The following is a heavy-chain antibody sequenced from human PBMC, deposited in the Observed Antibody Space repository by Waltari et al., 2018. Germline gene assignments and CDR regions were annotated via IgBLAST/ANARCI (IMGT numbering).Heavy chain of an antibody. CDR3: ARGPLVVIALTSYYSAMDV. D-gene: IGHD2-21*01. CDR1: GGSISSGDYY. Sequence: QVQLQELGPGLVKPSQTLSLTCIVSGGSISSGDYYWSWIRQPAGKGLEWIGRIYTSGSTNYDPSLKSRVTISVDTSKNQFSLKVTSVTGADTAVYYCARGPLVVIALTSYYSAMDVWGQGTTVTVSS. V-gene: IGHV4-61*02. J-gene: IGHJ6*02. CDR2: IYTSGST.